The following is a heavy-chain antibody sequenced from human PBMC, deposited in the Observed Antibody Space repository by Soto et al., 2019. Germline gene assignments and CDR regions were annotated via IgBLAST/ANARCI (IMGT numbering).Heavy chain of an antibody. V-gene: IGHV3-48*03. CDR3: ARDSVATKYYYYGMDV. CDR1: GFTFSSYE. CDR2: ISSSGSTI. J-gene: IGHJ6*02. Sequence: GGSLRLSCAASGFTFSSYEMNWVRQAPGKGLEWVSYISSSGSTIYYADSVKGRFTISRDSAKNSLYLQMNSLRAEDTAVYYCARDSVATKYYYYGMDVWGQGTTVTVSS. D-gene: IGHD5-12*01.